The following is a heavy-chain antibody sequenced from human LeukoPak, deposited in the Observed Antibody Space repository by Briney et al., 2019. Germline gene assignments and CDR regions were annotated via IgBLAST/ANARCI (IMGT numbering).Heavy chain of an antibody. Sequence: HRASVKVSCKASGGTFSSYAISWVRQAPGQGLEWMGGIIPIFGTTNYAQKFQGRVTITANKSTSTAYMELSSLRSEDTAVYYCARNNMTTVIKGYNWFDPWGQGTLVTVSS. D-gene: IGHD4-17*01. CDR3: ARNNMTTVIKGYNWFDP. J-gene: IGHJ5*02. CDR2: IIPIFGTT. V-gene: IGHV1-69*06. CDR1: GGTFSSYA.